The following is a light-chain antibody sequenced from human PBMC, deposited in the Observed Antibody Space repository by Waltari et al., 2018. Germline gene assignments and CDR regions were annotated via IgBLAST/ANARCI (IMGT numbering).Light chain of an antibody. CDR3: QQYYSTPNT. J-gene: IGKJ2*01. CDR2: WAS. V-gene: IGKV4-1*01. Sequence: DIVMTQSPDSLAVSLRERATINCKSSQSVIHTNNKNYLAWYQQKPGQPPKLLIYWASTRESGVPDRFSGSGSGTDFTLAISSLQAEDVAVYYCQQYYSTPNTFGQGTKVEIK. CDR1: QSVIHTNNKNY.